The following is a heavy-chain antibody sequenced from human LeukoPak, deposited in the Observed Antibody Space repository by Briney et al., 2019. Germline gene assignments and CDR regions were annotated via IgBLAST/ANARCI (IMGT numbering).Heavy chain of an antibody. CDR2: INHSGST. CDR3: ATMHGLLDAFDI. Sequence: PSETLSLTCAVYGGSFSGYYWSWIRQPPGKGLEWIGEINHSGSTNYNPSLKSRVTISVDTSKNQFSLKLSSVTAADTAVYYCATMHGLLDAFDIWGQGTMVTVSS. V-gene: IGHV4-34*01. D-gene: IGHD1-26*01. J-gene: IGHJ3*02. CDR1: GGSFSGYY.